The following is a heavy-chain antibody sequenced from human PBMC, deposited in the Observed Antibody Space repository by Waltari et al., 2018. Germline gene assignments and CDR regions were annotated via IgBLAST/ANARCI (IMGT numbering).Heavy chain of an antibody. V-gene: IGHV1-2*06. CDR2: VITNSGDT. D-gene: IGHD2-2*01. CDR3: ARDPAGDGFYYFDY. J-gene: IGHJ4*02. CDR1: GYSFTGYY. Sequence: QVQLVQSGAEVKTPGASVKVSCKAYGYSFTGYYIHWLRQAPGQGLEWRGRVITNSGDTNYAQQFQGRVTLTRDTSTSTGYMQLSGLGSDDTALYYCARDPAGDGFYYFDYWGQGSLVTVSS.